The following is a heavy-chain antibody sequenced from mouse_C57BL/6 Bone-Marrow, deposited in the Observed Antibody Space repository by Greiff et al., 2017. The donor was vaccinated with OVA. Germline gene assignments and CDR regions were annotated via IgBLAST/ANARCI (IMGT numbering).Heavy chain of an antibody. D-gene: IGHD1-1*01. Sequence: EVQLQESGPELVKPGDSVKISCKASGYSFTGYFMNWVMQSHGKSLEWIGRINPYNGDTFYNQKFKGKATLTVDKSSSTAHMELRSLTSEDSAVYYCARQFITTVVAPFDYWGQGTTLTVSS. CDR2: INPYNGDT. CDR3: ARQFITTVVAPFDY. J-gene: IGHJ2*01. CDR1: GYSFTGYF. V-gene: IGHV1-20*01.